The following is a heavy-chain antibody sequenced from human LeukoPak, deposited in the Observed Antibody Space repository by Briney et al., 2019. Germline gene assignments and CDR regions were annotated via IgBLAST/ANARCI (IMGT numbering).Heavy chain of an antibody. Sequence: ASVKVSCKTSGYTFTNYAMNWVRQAPGQGLEWMGWINTNTGNPTYAQGFTGRFVFSLGTSVSTAYLQISSLKAEDTAVYYCARVLKFSSSFSVGYWGQGTLVTVSS. D-gene: IGHD6-13*01. J-gene: IGHJ4*02. CDR2: INTNTGNP. CDR1: GYTFTNYA. CDR3: ARVLKFSSSFSVGY. V-gene: IGHV7-4-1*02.